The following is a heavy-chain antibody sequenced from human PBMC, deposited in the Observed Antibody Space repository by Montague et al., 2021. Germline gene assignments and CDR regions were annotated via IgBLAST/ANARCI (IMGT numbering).Heavy chain of an antibody. CDR1: GGSISSSSYY. V-gene: IGHV4-39*01. CDR3: VVTPSLYYHGMDV. Sequence: SETLSLTCTVSGGSISSSSYYWGWIRQPPGKGLEWIGSIYYSESTYYNPSLKSRLTITVATSKNQFSLKLSSVAAAATAVYDGVVTPSLYYHGMDVWGQGTTVTVSS. D-gene: IGHD4-23*01. CDR2: IYYSEST. J-gene: IGHJ6*02.